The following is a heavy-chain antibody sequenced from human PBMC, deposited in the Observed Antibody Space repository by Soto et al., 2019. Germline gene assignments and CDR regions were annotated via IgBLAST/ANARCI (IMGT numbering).Heavy chain of an antibody. CDR3: ASSAPYSSSWYFDY. Sequence: QVQLQESGPGLVKPSETLSLTCTVSGGSISSYYWSWIRQPPGNGLEWIGYIYYSGSTNYNPSLKSRVTISVDTSKNHFSLKLSSVTAADTAVYYCASSAPYSSSWYFDYWGQGTLVTVSS. D-gene: IGHD6-13*01. V-gene: IGHV4-59*01. CDR2: IYYSGST. CDR1: GGSISSYY. J-gene: IGHJ4*02.